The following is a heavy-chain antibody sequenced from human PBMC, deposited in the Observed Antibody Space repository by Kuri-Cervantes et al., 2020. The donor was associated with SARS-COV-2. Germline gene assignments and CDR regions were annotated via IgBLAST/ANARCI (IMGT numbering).Heavy chain of an antibody. CDR2: ISGSGGST. J-gene: IGHJ3*02. Sequence: ETLSLTCAASGFTFSSYAMSWVRQAPGKGLEWVSAISGSGGSTYYADSVKGRFTTSRDNSKNTLYLQMNSLRAEDTAVYYCANGGSGYYLHDAFDIWGQGTMVTVSS. CDR3: ANGGSGYYLHDAFDI. CDR1: GFTFSSYA. V-gene: IGHV3-23*01. D-gene: IGHD3-22*01.